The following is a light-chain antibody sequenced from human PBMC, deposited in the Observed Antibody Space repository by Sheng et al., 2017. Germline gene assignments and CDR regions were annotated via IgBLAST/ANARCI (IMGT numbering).Light chain of an antibody. Sequence: EIVLTQSPGTLSLSPGDRATLSCRASRDVCPKYLAWVSAETWPGSQAPHPWCIRQGHWRPSQVQWQWVWDRLHSHPIXRLEPEDFAMYYCQQYSYSWTFGQGTKVEIK. CDR1: RDVCPKY. V-gene: IGKV3-20*01. CDR3: QQYSYSWT. CDR2: CI. J-gene: IGKJ1*01.